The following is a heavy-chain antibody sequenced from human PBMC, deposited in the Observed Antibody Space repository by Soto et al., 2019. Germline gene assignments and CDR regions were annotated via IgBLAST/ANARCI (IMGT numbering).Heavy chain of an antibody. CDR3: AKDFDPMYSSGWYYFDY. Sequence: GGSLRLSCAASGFTFSSYAMSWVRQAPGKGLEWVSAISGSGGSTYYADSVKGRFTISRDNSKNTLYLQMNSLRAEDTAVYYCAKDFDPMYSSGWYYFDYWGQGTLVTVSS. CDR2: ISGSGGST. V-gene: IGHV3-23*01. J-gene: IGHJ4*02. CDR1: GFTFSSYA. D-gene: IGHD6-19*01.